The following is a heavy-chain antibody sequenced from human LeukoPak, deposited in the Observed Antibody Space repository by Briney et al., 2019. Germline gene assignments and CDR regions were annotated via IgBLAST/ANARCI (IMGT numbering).Heavy chain of an antibody. CDR1: GFTFSSYA. CDR3: ARVPFVVVPAAIDY. J-gene: IGHJ4*02. Sequence: GRSLRLSCAASGFTFSSYAMHWVRQAPGKGLEWVAVISYDGSNKYYADSVKGRFTISRDNSKNTLYLQMNSLRAEGTAVYCCARVPFVVVPAAIDYWGQGTLVTVSS. CDR2: ISYDGSNK. V-gene: IGHV3-30*04. D-gene: IGHD2-2*01.